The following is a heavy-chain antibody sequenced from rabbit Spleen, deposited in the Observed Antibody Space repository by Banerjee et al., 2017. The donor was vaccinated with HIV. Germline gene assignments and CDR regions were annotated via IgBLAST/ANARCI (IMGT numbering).Heavy chain of an antibody. CDR3: ARDSGSSFSSYGMDL. CDR1: GFSFSSSYY. V-gene: IGHV1S45*01. J-gene: IGHJ6*01. Sequence: QEQLVESGGGLVQPEGSLTLTCTASGFSFSSSYYMCWVRQAPGKGLEWIACIYAGSSNSTYYATWAKGRFTISKTTSTTVTLQMTSLTVADTATYFCARDSGSSFSSYGMDLWGQGTLVTVS. CDR2: IYAGSSNST. D-gene: IGHD8-1*01.